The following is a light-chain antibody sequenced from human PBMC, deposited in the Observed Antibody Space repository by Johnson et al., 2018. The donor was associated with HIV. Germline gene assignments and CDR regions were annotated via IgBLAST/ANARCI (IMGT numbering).Light chain of an antibody. CDR3: GTWVSSVSVPYV. V-gene: IGLV1-51*02. J-gene: IGLJ1*01. CDR2: ENN. CDR1: SYNIGNNL. Sequence: QPVLTQPPSVSAAPGQKVTISCSGSSYNIGNNLVSWYQQLPGTAPTLLIYENNKRPSGIPDRFSGSKSGTSATLDITGLQPGDEAAYYCGTWVSSVSVPYVFGTGTTVTVL.